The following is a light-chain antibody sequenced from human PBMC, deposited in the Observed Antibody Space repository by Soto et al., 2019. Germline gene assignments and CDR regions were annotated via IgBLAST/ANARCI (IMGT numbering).Light chain of an antibody. V-gene: IGKV3-15*01. CDR3: QQYNRWTSIT. CDR1: QSIGTK. Sequence: EVVMTQSPSPLSVYPGDRASLSCSASQSIGTKVAWYHQRPGQAPRLLIYVASSRSADIPARFSGSGSGTEFTLSIRSLQSHDFAVYYCQQYNRWTSITFGQGTRL. CDR2: VAS. J-gene: IGKJ5*01.